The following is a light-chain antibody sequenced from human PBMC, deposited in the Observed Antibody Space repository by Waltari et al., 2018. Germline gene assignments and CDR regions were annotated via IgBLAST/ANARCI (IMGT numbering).Light chain of an antibody. CDR1: SSDVGRSNY. V-gene: IGLV2-11*01. CDR2: DVS. CDR3: CSYAGIYTWV. J-gene: IGLJ3*02. Sequence: QSALTQPRSVSGSPGQSVTISCTGTSSDVGRSNYVSWFQQYPVKAPKLMISDVSERPSGVPDRFSGSKSGNTASLTISGLQAEDEADYYCCSYAGIYTWVFGGGTQLTVL.